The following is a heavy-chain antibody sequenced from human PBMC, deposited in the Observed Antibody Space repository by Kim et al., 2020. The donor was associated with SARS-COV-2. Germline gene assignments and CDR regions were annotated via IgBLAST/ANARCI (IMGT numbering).Heavy chain of an antibody. CDR1: GFTFSSFA. Sequence: GGSLRLSCAASGFTFSSFAINWVRQAPGKGLEWGAVISFDGSNKYYADAVKGRVTISKDNSKNTMYLHMNSLRVEDTAVYYCGRDPNVSESYYSPIDYWGQGTLVTVSS. V-gene: IGHV3-30*04. D-gene: IGHD3-10*01. CDR2: ISFDGSNK. J-gene: IGHJ4*02. CDR3: GRDPNVSESYYSPIDY.